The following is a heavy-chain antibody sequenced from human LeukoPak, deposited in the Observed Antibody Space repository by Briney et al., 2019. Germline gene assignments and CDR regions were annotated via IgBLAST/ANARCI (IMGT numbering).Heavy chain of an antibody. J-gene: IGHJ3*02. CDR2: IKQDGSEK. CDR3: ARAGPTVVDAFDI. V-gene: IGHV3-7*01. D-gene: IGHD4-11*01. CDR1: GFTFSSYW. Sequence: GGSLRPSCAASGFTFSSYWMSWVRQAPGKGLEWVANIKQDGSEKYYVDSVKGRFTISRDNAKNSLYLQMNSLRAEDTAVYYCARAGPTVVDAFDIWGQGTMVTVSS.